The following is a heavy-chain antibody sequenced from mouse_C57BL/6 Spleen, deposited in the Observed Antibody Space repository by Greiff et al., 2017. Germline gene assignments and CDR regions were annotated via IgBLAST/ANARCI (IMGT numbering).Heavy chain of an antibody. Sequence: QVQLQQPGAELVRPGSSVKLSCKASGYTFTSYWMHWVKQRPIQGLEWIGNIDPSDSETHYNQKFKDKATLTVDKSYSTAYMQISSLTSEDSAVYDCERQDYGNFYAMDYWGQGTSVTVSS. CDR1: GYTFTSYW. V-gene: IGHV1-52*01. CDR2: IDPSDSET. D-gene: IGHD2-1*01. CDR3: ERQDYGNFYAMDY. J-gene: IGHJ4*01.